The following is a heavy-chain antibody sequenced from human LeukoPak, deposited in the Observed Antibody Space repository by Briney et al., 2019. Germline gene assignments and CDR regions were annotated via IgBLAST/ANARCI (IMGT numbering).Heavy chain of an antibody. CDR3: AREPDGDHLDY. CDR1: GYSISGGNF. Sequence: RTSETLSLTCTVSGYSISGGNFWGWIRQPPGKGLERIGSIYHSGSTYYSPSLKSRVTISVDTSRNQFSLNLSSVTAADTAVYYCAREPDGDHLDYWGQGTLVIVSS. J-gene: IGHJ4*02. V-gene: IGHV4-38-2*02. D-gene: IGHD4-17*01. CDR2: IYHSGST.